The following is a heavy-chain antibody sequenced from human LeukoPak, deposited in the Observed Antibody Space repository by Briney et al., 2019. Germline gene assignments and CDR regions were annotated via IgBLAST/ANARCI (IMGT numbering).Heavy chain of an antibody. CDR3: ARDDSGRTKGEVYSYGLDV. CDR1: GYTFTGYY. CDR2: LSPYSGGT. D-gene: IGHD1-26*01. Sequence: ASLKVSCKASGYTFTGYYIHWVRQAPGQGLEWMGWLSPYSGGTYYAPKFQGRVTMTRDTSISTAYMDLSRLKSDDTAVYYCARDDSGRTKGEVYSYGLDVWGQGTTVTVSS. V-gene: IGHV1-2*02. J-gene: IGHJ6*02.